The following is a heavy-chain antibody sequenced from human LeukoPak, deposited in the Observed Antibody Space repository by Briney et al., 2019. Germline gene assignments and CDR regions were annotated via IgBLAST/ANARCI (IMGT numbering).Heavy chain of an antibody. V-gene: IGHV4-34*01. J-gene: IGHJ4*02. Sequence: SETLSLTCAVYGGSFSGYYWSWIRQPPGKGLEWIGEINHSGSTNYNPPLKSRVTISVDTSKNQFSLKLSSVTAADTAVYYCARRPGAGNDYWGQGTLVTVSS. CDR2: INHSGST. D-gene: IGHD4/OR15-4a*01. CDR1: GGSFSGYY. CDR3: ARRPGAGNDY.